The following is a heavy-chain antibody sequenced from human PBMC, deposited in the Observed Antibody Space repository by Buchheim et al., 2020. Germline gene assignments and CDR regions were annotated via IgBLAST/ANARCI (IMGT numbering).Heavy chain of an antibody. CDR2: ISGSADST. D-gene: IGHD4-17*01. CDR3: AKDMDHLYGDLIY. J-gene: IGHJ4*02. CDR1: GFTFSSYA. V-gene: IGHV3-23*01. Sequence: EVQLLESGGGLVQPGGSLRLSCAASGFTFSSYAMSWVRQAPGKGLEWVSGISGSADSTYYADSVKGRFTISRDKSKKTLYVQMNNLRAEDTAVYYCAKDMDHLYGDLIYWGQGTL.